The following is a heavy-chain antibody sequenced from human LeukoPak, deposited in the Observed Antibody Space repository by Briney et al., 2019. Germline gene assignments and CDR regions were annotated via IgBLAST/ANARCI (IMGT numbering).Heavy chain of an antibody. V-gene: IGHV7-4-1*02. Sequence: ASVKVSCKASGYTFTSYAMNWVRQAPGQGLEWMGWINTNTGNPTYAQGFTGRFVFSLDTSVSTAYLQISSLKAEDTAVYYCARPIALSGPDAFDIWGQGTMVTVSS. CDR2: INTNTGNP. CDR3: ARPIALSGPDAFDI. D-gene: IGHD3-3*02. CDR1: GYTFTSYA. J-gene: IGHJ3*02.